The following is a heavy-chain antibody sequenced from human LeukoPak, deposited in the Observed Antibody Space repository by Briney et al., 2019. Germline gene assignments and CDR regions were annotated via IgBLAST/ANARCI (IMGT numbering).Heavy chain of an antibody. Sequence: SETLSLTCTVSGGSISNYYWSWIRQPAGKGLEWIGRIYVSGSTNYNPSLKSRVTMSVDTSKNQFSLRLSSVTAADTAVCYCARDPPDSSRWFDPWGQGTLVTVSS. CDR3: ARDPPDSSRWFDP. D-gene: IGHD6-19*01. CDR1: GGSISNYY. V-gene: IGHV4-4*07. CDR2: IYVSGST. J-gene: IGHJ5*02.